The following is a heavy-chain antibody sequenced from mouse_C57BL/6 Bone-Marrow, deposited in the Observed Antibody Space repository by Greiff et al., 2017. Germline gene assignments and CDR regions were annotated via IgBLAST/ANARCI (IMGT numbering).Heavy chain of an antibody. Sequence: EVQLVESGGDLVKPGGSLKLSCAASGSTFSSYGMSWVRQTPDKRLEWVATISSGGSYTYYPDSVKGRFTISRDNAKNTLYLQMSSLKSEDTAMYYCARHWDFDYWGQGTTLTVSS. J-gene: IGHJ2*01. CDR3: ARHWDFDY. CDR2: ISSGGSYT. V-gene: IGHV5-6*01. D-gene: IGHD4-1*01. CDR1: GSTFSSYG.